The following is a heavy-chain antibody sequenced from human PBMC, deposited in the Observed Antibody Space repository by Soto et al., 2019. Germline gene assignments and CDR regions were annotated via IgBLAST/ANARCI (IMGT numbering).Heavy chain of an antibody. CDR3: AKGPTAGR. CDR1: GFTIGNSA. J-gene: IGHJ4*02. V-gene: IGHV3-23*01. Sequence: EVQLSESGGGLVQPGGSLRLSCAASGFTIGNSAMNWVRQAPGKGLEWVSVISGGSDNTYYADSVKGRFTISRDNSKSTLYLQMISLRAEDTAIYYCAKGPTAGRWGQGTLVTVSS. CDR2: ISGGSDNT.